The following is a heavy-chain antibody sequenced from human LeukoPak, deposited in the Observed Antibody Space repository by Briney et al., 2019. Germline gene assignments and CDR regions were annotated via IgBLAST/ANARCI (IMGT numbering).Heavy chain of an antibody. CDR3: PRGRAPIDY. J-gene: IGHJ4*02. CDR1: GFTFSNYE. CDR2: ISSSGSTI. Sequence: PGGSLRLSCAASGFTFSNYEMNWLRQAPGKGLEWVSYISSSGSTIYHADSVKGRFTISRDNAKNSLYLQMNNLRAEDTAVCYCPRGRAPIDYWGQGTLVTVSS. V-gene: IGHV3-48*03.